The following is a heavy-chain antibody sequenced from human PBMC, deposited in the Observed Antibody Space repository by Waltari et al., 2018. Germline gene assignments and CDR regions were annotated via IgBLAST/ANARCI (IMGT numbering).Heavy chain of an antibody. CDR3: ARLTVNFDY. CDR1: GGSFSGYY. Sequence: QVQLQQWGAGLLKPSETLSLTCAFYGGSFSGYYWSWIRQPPGKGLEGIGEINHSGSTNYNPSLKSRVTISVDTSKNQFSLKLSSVTAADTAVYYCARLTVNFDYWGQGTLVTVSS. CDR2: INHSGST. V-gene: IGHV4-34*01. J-gene: IGHJ4*02. D-gene: IGHD3-22*01.